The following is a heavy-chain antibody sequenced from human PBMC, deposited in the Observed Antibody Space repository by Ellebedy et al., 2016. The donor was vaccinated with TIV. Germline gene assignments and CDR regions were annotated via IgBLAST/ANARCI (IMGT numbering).Heavy chain of an antibody. CDR3: ARDLSD. J-gene: IGHJ4*02. CDR1: GYTFTSYA. Sequence: AASVKVSCKASGYTFTSYAMHWVRQAPGQRLEWMGWINAGNGNRMYSQNFQGRVTISSGTSASTAYMELSSLRSEDTAVYYCARDLSDWGPGTVVTVSS. CDR2: INAGNGNR. V-gene: IGHV1-3*01.